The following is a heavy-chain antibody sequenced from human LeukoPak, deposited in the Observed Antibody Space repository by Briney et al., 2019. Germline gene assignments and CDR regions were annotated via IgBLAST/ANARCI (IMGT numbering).Heavy chain of an antibody. CDR2: TNPSTGGT. CDR1: GYSFTGYF. CDR3: ATTFSGSYPEVDY. J-gene: IGHJ4*02. D-gene: IGHD1-26*01. Sequence: ASVKVSCKASGYSFTGYFIHWVRQAPGQGLEWMGWTNPSTGGTNYAQRFQGRVTMTRDTSISTAYMELSTLRSDDTAAYYCATTFSGSYPEVDYWGQGTLVTISS. V-gene: IGHV1-2*02.